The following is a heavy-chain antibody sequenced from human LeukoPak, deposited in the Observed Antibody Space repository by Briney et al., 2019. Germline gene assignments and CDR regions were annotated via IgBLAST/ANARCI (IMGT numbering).Heavy chain of an antibody. CDR3: ARDLWEDGMDV. Sequence: GGSLRLSCAASGFTVSSNYMSWVRQAPGKGLEWVSVIYSGGSTYYADSVKGRFTISRDNSKNTLYLQMNSLRAGDTAVYYCARDLWEDGMDVWGQGTTVTVSS. D-gene: IGHD1-26*01. CDR1: GFTVSSNY. CDR2: IYSGGST. V-gene: IGHV3-53*01. J-gene: IGHJ6*02.